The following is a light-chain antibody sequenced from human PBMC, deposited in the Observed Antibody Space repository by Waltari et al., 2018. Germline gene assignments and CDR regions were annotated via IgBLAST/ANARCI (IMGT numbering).Light chain of an antibody. CDR1: QSVRNY. J-gene: IGKJ3*01. V-gene: IGKV3-11*01. CDR2: AAS. CDR3: QYRGHWPPDAS. Sequence: ELVLTQSPATLSLSPGDRATLSCRASQSVRNYLALYQQNPGQAPRLLIYAASNTATGIPARFSGSGSGTDFTLTISSLEPEDFAVYYCQYRGHWPPDASFGPGTKVDIK.